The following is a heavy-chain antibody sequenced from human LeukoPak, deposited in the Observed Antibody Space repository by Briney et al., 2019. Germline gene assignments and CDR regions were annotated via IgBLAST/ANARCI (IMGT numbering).Heavy chain of an antibody. CDR1: GGSFSGYY. J-gene: IGHJ4*02. CDR2: INHSGST. CDR3: AGRYGAAPY. Sequence: SETLSLTCAVYGGSFSGYYWSWIRQPPGKGLEWIGEINHSGSTNYNPSLKSRVTISVDTSKNQFSLKLSSVTAADTAVYYCAGRYGAAPYWGQGTLVTVSS. D-gene: IGHD4-17*01. V-gene: IGHV4-34*01.